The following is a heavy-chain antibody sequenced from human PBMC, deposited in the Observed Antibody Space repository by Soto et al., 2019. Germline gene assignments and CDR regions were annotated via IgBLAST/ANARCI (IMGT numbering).Heavy chain of an antibody. V-gene: IGHV2-5*02. D-gene: IGHD3-3*01. Sequence: QITLNESGPTPVKPRQPLTLTCTFSGFSLTTSGVGVGWIRQSPGKAPEWLALLYWDDDKRYSPYLKSRLTITKDTTKNQVVLTMADLDPADTATYYCAHRVLRTVFGLVTTTAIYFDFWGQGTPVAVSS. CDR1: GFSLTTSGVG. CDR3: AHRVLRTVFGLVTTTAIYFDF. CDR2: LYWDDDK. J-gene: IGHJ4*02.